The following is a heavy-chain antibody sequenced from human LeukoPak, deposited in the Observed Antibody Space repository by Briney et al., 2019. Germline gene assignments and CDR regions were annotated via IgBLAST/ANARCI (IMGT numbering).Heavy chain of an antibody. Sequence: ASVKVSFKASGYTFTSYDFNWVRQATGQGLEWIGWMKPKRGNTGYAQKFQGRVTMTRDTSISTAYMELSSLRSEDTAVYYCVAVVDTSFDYWGQGTPVIVSS. J-gene: IGHJ4*02. D-gene: IGHD2-15*01. CDR3: VAVVDTSFDY. CDR2: MKPKRGNT. CDR1: GYTFTSYD. V-gene: IGHV1-8*01.